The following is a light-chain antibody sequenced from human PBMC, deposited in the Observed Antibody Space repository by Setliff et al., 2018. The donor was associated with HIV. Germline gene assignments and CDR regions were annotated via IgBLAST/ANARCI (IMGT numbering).Light chain of an antibody. CDR1: SSDVGGYNF. Sequence: QSALTQPRSVSGSPGQSVTISCTGTSSDVGGYNFVSWYQQRPGKAPKLMIYDVTKRPSGVPDRFSGSKSGNTASLTISGLQAEDEADYYCCSYAGSHTFVFGTGNKVTVL. J-gene: IGLJ1*01. V-gene: IGLV2-11*01. CDR3: CSYAGSHTFV. CDR2: DVT.